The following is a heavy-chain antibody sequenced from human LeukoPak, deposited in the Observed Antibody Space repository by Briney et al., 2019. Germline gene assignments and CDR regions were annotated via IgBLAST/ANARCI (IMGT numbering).Heavy chain of an antibody. CDR2: IIPILGIA. CDR3: ERSDYGDYERGFFDY. D-gene: IGHD4-17*01. CDR1: GGTFSSYA. Sequence: ASVKVSCKASGGTFSSYAISWVRQAPGQGLEWMGRIIPILGIANYAQKFQGRVTITADKSTSTAYMELSSLRSEDTAVYYCERSDYGDYERGFFDYGGQGTLVTVSS. J-gene: IGHJ4*02. V-gene: IGHV1-69*04.